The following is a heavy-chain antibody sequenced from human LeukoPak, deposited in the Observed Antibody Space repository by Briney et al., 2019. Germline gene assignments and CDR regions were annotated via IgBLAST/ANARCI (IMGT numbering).Heavy chain of an antibody. D-gene: IGHD6-19*01. J-gene: IGHJ5*02. V-gene: IGHV4-61*02. CDR3: ARGSSAVAFNWFDP. Sequence: PSQTLSLTCTVSGGSISSGSYYWSWIRQPAGKGLEWIGRIYTSGSTNYNPPLKSRVTISVDTSKNQFSLKLSSVTAADTAVYYCARGSSAVAFNWFDPWGQGTLVTVSS. CDR1: GGSISSGSYY. CDR2: IYTSGST.